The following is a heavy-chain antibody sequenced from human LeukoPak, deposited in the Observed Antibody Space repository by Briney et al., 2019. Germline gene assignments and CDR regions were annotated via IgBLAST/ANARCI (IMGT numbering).Heavy chain of an antibody. CDR1: GFTFDDYA. V-gene: IGHV3-9*03. Sequence: GRSLRLSCAASGFTFDDYAMHWVRQAPGKGLEWVSGISWNSGSIGYADSVKGRFTISRDNAKNSLYLQMNSLRAEDMALYYCAKVGSSGYEVVYWGQGTLVTVSS. CDR2: ISWNSGSI. CDR3: AKVGSSGYEVVY. J-gene: IGHJ4*02. D-gene: IGHD3-22*01.